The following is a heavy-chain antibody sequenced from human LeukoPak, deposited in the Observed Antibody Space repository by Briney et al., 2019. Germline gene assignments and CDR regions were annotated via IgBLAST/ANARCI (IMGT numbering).Heavy chain of an antibody. CDR3: ARDGLCSSTSCYRRALDY. J-gene: IGHJ4*02. CDR2: ISYDGSNK. V-gene: IGHV3-30-3*01. Sequence: GGSLRLSCAASGFTFSSYAMHWVRQAPGKGLEWVAVISYDGSNKYYADSVKGRFTISRDNSKNTLYLQMNSLRAEDTAVYYCARDGLCSSTSCYRRALDYWGQGTLVTVSS. D-gene: IGHD2-2*01. CDR1: GFTFSSYA.